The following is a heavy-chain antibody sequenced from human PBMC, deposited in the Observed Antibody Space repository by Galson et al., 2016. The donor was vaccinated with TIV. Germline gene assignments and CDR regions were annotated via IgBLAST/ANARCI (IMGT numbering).Heavy chain of an antibody. CDR2: IDPDAGNA. CDR1: GNTLITFY. V-gene: IGHV1-46*01. J-gene: IGHJ4*02. Sequence: SVKVSCKASGNTLITFYIHWVRQAPVEGLEWMGIIDPDAGNASYAQRFQGRVTMTRDTSTGTFYMELDRLTSEDTAICYCVGVINGDQAFDCWGQGTPVTVSS. CDR3: VGVINGDQAFDC. D-gene: IGHD7-27*01.